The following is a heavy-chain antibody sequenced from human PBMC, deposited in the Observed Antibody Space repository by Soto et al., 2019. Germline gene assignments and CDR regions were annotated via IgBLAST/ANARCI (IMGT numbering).Heavy chain of an antibody. Sequence: PSETLSLTCTVSGGSISSSSYYWGWIRQPPGKGLEWIGSIYYSGSTYYNPSLKSRVTISVDTSKNQFSLKLSSVTAADTAVYYCARLVGAAAGHLDYWGQGTLVTVSS. CDR3: ARLVGAAAGHLDY. V-gene: IGHV4-39*01. CDR1: GGSISSSSYY. CDR2: IYYSGST. J-gene: IGHJ4*02. D-gene: IGHD6-13*01.